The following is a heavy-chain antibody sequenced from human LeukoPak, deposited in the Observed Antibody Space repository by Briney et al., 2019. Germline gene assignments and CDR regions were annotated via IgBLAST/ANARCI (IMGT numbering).Heavy chain of an antibody. CDR2: FDPEDGET. D-gene: IGHD3-22*01. J-gene: IGHJ4*02. CDR1: GYTHTELS. V-gene: IGHV1-24*01. Sequence: ASVKVSCKVSGYTHTELSMHWVPQAPGKGLEWRGGFDPEDGETIYAQKFQGRVTMTEDTSTDTAYMELSSLRSEDTAVYYCATAYYDSSGVLYYFDYWGQGTLVTVSS. CDR3: ATAYYDSSGVLYYFDY.